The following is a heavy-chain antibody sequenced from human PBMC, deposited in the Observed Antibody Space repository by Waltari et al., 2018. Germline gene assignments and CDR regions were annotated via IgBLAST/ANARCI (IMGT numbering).Heavy chain of an antibody. V-gene: IGHV1-69*04. CDR2: IIPILGIA. J-gene: IGHJ6*03. CDR1: GGTFSSYA. D-gene: IGHD2-15*01. Sequence: QVQLVQSGAEVKKPGSSVKVSCKASGGTFSSYAISWVRQAPGQGLEWMGGIIPILGIANDAQKFQGRVTSTADESTSTAYMELSSLRSEDTAVYYCARGGTARRGIYYYMDVWGKGTTVTVSS. CDR3: ARGGTARRGIYYYMDV.